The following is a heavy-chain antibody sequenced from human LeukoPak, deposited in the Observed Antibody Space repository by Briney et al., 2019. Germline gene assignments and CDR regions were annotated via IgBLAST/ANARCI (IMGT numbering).Heavy chain of an antibody. V-gene: IGHV1-3*01. CDR1: GYTFTSYA. Sequence: ASVKVSCKASGYTFTSYAMHWVRQAPGQRLEWMGWINAGNGNTKYSQKLQGRVTITRDTSASTAYMELSSLRSEDTAVYHCARLGLYYYGMDVWGQGTTVTVSS. J-gene: IGHJ6*02. D-gene: IGHD7-27*01. CDR2: INAGNGNT. CDR3: ARLGLYYYGMDV.